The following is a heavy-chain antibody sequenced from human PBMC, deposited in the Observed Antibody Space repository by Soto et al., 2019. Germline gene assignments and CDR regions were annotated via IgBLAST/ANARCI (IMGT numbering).Heavy chain of an antibody. CDR2: IYYSGST. Sequence: SETLSLTCIVSGGSISNYYWSWIRQHPGKGLEWIGYIYYSGSTNYNPSLTSRVTISVDTSKNQFSLKLSSVTAADTAVYYCARHRYSYGVYYFDYWGQGTLVTVSS. CDR3: ARHRYSYGVYYFDY. CDR1: GGSISNYY. J-gene: IGHJ4*02. V-gene: IGHV4-59*08. D-gene: IGHD5-18*01.